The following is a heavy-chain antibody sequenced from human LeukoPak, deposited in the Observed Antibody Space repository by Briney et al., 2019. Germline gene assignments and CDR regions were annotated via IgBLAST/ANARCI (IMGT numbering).Heavy chain of an antibody. Sequence: SETLSLTCTVSGGSISSYYWSWIRQPPGKGLEWIGYIYYSGSTNYNPSLKSRVTISVDTSKNQFSLKLSSVTAADTAVYYCAREGGSYDSSGYVDYWGQETLVTVSS. J-gene: IGHJ4*02. V-gene: IGHV4-59*01. CDR1: GGSISSYY. CDR2: IYYSGST. CDR3: AREGGSYDSSGYVDY. D-gene: IGHD3-22*01.